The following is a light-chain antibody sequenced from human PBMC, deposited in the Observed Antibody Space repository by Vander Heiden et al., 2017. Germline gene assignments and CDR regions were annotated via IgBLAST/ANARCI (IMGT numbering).Light chain of an antibody. V-gene: IGKV1-39*01. J-gene: IGKJ4*01. CDR3: QQSYSTPPT. CDR2: ATS. CDR1: QSISTY. Sequence: DIQMTQSPSSVYASVGDRVTITCRASQSISTYLNWYQQKPGKAPKLLIYATSSFQSGVPSRFSGSGSGTDFTLTISSLQPEDFATYYCQQSYSTPPTFGGGTKVEIK.